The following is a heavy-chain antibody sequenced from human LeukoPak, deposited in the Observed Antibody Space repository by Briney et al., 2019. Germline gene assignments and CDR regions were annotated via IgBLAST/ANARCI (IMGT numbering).Heavy chain of an antibody. D-gene: IGHD2-15*01. CDR3: ARAAGGSPPLEAFYGMDV. V-gene: IGHV1-46*01. CDR1: GYTFTSYF. CDR2: INPIGGTT. J-gene: IGHJ6*02. Sequence: ASVKVSCKASGYTFTSYFMHWVRQAPGQGLEWMGTINPIGGTTAYAQTFQGRVTMTRDRSTDTIYMELTSLRSEDTAVYYCARAAGGSPPLEAFYGMDVWGQGTTVTVSS.